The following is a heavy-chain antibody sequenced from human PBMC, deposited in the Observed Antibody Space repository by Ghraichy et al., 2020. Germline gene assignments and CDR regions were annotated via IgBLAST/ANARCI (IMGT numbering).Heavy chain of an antibody. CDR2: IYYSGST. D-gene: IGHD6-6*01. CDR3: ASWGEYSSAYFDY. Sequence: LSLTCTVSGGSISSGGYYWSWIRQHPGKGLEWIGYIYYSGSTYYNPSLKSRVTISVDTSKNQFSLKLSSVTAADTAVYYCASWGEYSSAYFDYWGQGTLVTVSS. J-gene: IGHJ4*02. CDR1: GGSISSGGYY. V-gene: IGHV4-31*03.